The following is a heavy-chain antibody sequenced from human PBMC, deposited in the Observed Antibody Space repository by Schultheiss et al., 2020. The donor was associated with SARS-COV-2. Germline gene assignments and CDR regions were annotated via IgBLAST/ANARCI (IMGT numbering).Heavy chain of an antibody. CDR1: GFTFSSYG. J-gene: IGHJ4*02. V-gene: IGHV3-30*03. CDR3: VRILSRQTLPITMVQGIKYYFDY. D-gene: IGHD3-10*01. Sequence: GGSLRLSCAASGFTFSSYGMHWVRQAPGKGLEWVAVISYDGSNKYYADSVKGRFTISRDNSKNTLYLQMNSLRAEDTAVYYCVRILSRQTLPITMVQGIKYYFDYWGQGTLVTVSS. CDR2: ISYDGSNK.